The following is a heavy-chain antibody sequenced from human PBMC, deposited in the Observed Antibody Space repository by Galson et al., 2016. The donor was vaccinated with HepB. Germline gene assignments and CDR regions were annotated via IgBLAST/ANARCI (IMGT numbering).Heavy chain of an antibody. Sequence: CAISGDSVSSYSATWNWIRQSPSRGLEWLGRTYYRSKWYNDYALSVKSQITINPDTSKNQFSLQLNSVTPEDTAVYYCARVRSGYSGYANPYYYGMDVWGQGTTVTVSS. J-gene: IGHJ6*02. CDR1: GDSVSSYSAT. D-gene: IGHD5-12*01. V-gene: IGHV6-1*01. CDR2: TYYRSKWYN. CDR3: ARVRSGYSGYANPYYYGMDV.